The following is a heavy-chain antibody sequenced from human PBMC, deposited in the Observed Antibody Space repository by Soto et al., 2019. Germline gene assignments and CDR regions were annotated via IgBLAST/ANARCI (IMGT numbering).Heavy chain of an antibody. CDR1: GFTFSDHY. D-gene: IGHD3-9*01. Sequence: GGSLRLSCAASGFTFSDHYMDWVRQAPGKGLEWVGRTRNKANSYTTEYAASVKGRFTISRDDSKNSLYLQMNSLKTEDTAVYYCAREASAGYDILTGYYMISPEPFDIWGQGTMVTVSS. CDR2: TRNKANSYTT. CDR3: AREASAGYDILTGYYMISPEPFDI. V-gene: IGHV3-72*01. J-gene: IGHJ3*02.